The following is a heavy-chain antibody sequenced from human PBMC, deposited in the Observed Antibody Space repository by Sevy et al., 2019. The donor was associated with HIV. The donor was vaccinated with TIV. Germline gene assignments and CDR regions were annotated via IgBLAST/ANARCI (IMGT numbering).Heavy chain of an antibody. Sequence: GGSLRLSCATSAFTFSAYDMHWVRQAPGKGLEWVSTIWYDGGKKYNADSVKGRFTISRDNSKNTLYLQMNSLRAEATAVYYCVREGVPAAIGFDYWGQGTLVTVSS. CDR2: IWYDGGKK. V-gene: IGHV3-33*01. CDR3: VREGVPAAIGFDY. D-gene: IGHD2-2*01. CDR1: AFTFSAYD. J-gene: IGHJ4*02.